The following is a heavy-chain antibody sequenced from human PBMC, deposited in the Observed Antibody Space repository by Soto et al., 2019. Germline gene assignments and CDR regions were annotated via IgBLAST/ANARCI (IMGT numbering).Heavy chain of an antibody. CDR1: GFTFSSYS. V-gene: IGHV3-48*01. CDR2: ISSSSSTR. Sequence: GGSLRLSCAASGFTFSSYSMNWVRQAPGKGLEWVSYISSSSSTRYYADSVKGRFTISRDNAKNSLYLQMNSLRAEDTAVYYCAREIRQPEGAGLGAFDIWGQGTMVTVSS. CDR3: AREIRQPEGAGLGAFDI. D-gene: IGHD1-1*01. J-gene: IGHJ3*02.